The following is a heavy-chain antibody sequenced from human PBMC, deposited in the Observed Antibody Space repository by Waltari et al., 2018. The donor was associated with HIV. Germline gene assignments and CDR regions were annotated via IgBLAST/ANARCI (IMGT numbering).Heavy chain of an antibody. CDR1: GFTFSSFS. CDR3: ARALTNFGGF. J-gene: IGHJ4*02. CDR2: ISSGSSFI. Sequence: EVQLVESGGGLVKPGGSLRLSCAGSGFTFSSFSMNWVRQAPGKGLEGVASISSGSSFIDYADSVKGRFTIARDNAKNSLYLQMKSLRVEDTALYYCARALTNFGGFWGQGTLVTVSS. D-gene: IGHD4-17*01. V-gene: IGHV3-21*01.